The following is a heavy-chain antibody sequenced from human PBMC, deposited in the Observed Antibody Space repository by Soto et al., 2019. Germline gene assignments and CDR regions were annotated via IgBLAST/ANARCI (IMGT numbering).Heavy chain of an antibody. V-gene: IGHV3-74*01. D-gene: IGHD2-8*02. CDR1: GLTFANYW. CDR2: INPDGSRT. CDR3: ARENYWFFYFDY. Sequence: GGSLRLSCAASGLTFANYWTHWVRQAPGKGLAWVSRINPDGSRTSYADSVTGRFTISRDNAKNTLYLQMNSLRVEDTAVYYCARENYWFFYFDYWGHGTLVPVSP. J-gene: IGHJ4*01.